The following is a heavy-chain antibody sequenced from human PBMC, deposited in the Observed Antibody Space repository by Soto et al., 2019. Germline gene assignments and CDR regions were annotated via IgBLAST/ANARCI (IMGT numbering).Heavy chain of an antibody. CDR2: IYQSGTT. J-gene: IGHJ4*02. CDR3: ARDSSGRHDY. CDR1: GGSFRSGSYY. V-gene: IGHV4-61*01. Sequence: XTLSLPCSVSGGSFRSGSYYWTWIRQPPGKGLEWIGYIYQSGTTNYNASLKSRVTISIDTSKNQFFLKLNSVTAADTAVYYCARDSSGRHDYWGQGTLVTVSS. D-gene: IGHD3-22*01.